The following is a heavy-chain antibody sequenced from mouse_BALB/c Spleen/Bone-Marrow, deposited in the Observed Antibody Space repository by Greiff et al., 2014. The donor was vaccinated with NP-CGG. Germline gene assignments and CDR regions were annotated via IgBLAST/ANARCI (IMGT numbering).Heavy chain of an antibody. V-gene: IGHV2-5-1*01. J-gene: IGHJ3*01. D-gene: IGHD2-2*01. CDR2: IWRGGSA. Sequence: QVQLQQSGPSLVQPSQSQSITCTVSGFSLTSYGVHWVRQSPGKGLEWLGVIWRGGSADYNAAFMSRLSITKDNSKSQDFFKXXXXXXXXTAXXXXAKMGLRXXXAXXGQGXLVTX. CDR3: AKMGLRXXXAX. CDR1: GFSLTSYG.